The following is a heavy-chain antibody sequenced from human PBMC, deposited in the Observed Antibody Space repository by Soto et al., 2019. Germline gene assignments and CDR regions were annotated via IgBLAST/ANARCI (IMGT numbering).Heavy chain of an antibody. CDR3: ATSYYYGSGSPTALIIFDY. V-gene: IGHV5-51*01. CDR1: GYSFTSYW. Sequence: GESLKISCKGSGYSFTSYWIGWVRQMPGKGLEWMGIIYPGDSDTRYSPSFQGQVTISADKSISTAYLQWSSLKASDTAMYYCATSYYYGSGSPTALIIFDYWGQGTLVTVSS. CDR2: IYPGDSDT. J-gene: IGHJ4*02. D-gene: IGHD3-10*01.